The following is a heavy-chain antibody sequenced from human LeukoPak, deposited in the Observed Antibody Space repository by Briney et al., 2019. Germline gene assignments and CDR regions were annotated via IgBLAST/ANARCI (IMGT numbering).Heavy chain of an antibody. CDR3: AKALRYCSSTSCQERYGAFDI. CDR1: GFTVSTNY. V-gene: IGHV3-53*01. D-gene: IGHD2-2*01. Sequence: GGSLRLSCAASGFTVSTNYMIWVRQAPGKGLEWVSVIYSGGGTYYADSVKGRFTISRDNSKNTLYLQMNSLRAEDTAVYYCAKALRYCSSTSCQERYGAFDIWGQGTMVTVSS. J-gene: IGHJ3*02. CDR2: IYSGGGT.